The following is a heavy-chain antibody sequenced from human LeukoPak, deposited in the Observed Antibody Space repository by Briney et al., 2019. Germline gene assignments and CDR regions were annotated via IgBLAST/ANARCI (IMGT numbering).Heavy chain of an antibody. Sequence: ASVKVSSKASGYTFTGHYMHWVRQAPGQGLEWMGWINPNSGGTNYAQKFQGRVTMTRDTSISTAYMALSRLRSDDTAVYYCARWGNDDDYWGQGTLVTVSS. CDR3: ARWGNDDDY. V-gene: IGHV1-2*02. CDR2: INPNSGGT. CDR1: GYTFTGHY. D-gene: IGHD7-27*01. J-gene: IGHJ4*02.